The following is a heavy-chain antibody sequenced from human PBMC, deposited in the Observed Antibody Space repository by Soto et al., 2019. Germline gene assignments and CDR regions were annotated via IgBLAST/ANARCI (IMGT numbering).Heavy chain of an antibody. CDR1: GGSISSGGYY. Sequence: SETLSLTCTVSGGSISSGGYYFIWIRQHPGKGLELIGYIYYSGSTYYNPSLKSRVTISVDTSKNQFSLKLSSVTAADTAVYYCARGRGDFDYWGQGTLVTVSS. CDR2: IYYSGST. V-gene: IGHV4-31*03. J-gene: IGHJ4*02. CDR3: ARGRGDFDY. D-gene: IGHD2-15*01.